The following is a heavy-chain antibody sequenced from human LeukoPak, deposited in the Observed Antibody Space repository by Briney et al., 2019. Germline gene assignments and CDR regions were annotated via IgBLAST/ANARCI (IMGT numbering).Heavy chain of an antibody. J-gene: IGHJ6*03. CDR3: AKDFPILSTTQNYYYYMDV. CDR2: ISGSGGST. V-gene: IGHV3-23*01. Sequence: PGGSLRLSCAASGFNFSSYAMSWVRQAPGKGLEWVSAISGSGGSTYYADSVKGRFTISRDNSKNTLYLQMNSLRAEDTAVYYCAKDFPILSTTQNYYYYMDVWGKGTTVTVSS. CDR1: GFNFSSYA. D-gene: IGHD1-14*01.